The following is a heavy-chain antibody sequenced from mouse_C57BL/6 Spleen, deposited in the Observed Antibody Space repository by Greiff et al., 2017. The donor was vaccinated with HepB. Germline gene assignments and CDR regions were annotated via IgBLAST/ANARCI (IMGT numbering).Heavy chain of an antibody. V-gene: IGHV1-26*01. CDR3: ATSHDYDVFDY. D-gene: IGHD2-4*01. Sequence: EVKLQQSGPELVKPGASVKISCKASGYTFTDYYMNWVKQSHGKSLEWIGGINPNNGGTSYNQKFKGKATLTVDKSSSTAYMELRSLTSEDSAVYYCATSHDYDVFDYWGQGTTLTVSS. CDR1: GYTFTDYY. J-gene: IGHJ2*01. CDR2: INPNNGGT.